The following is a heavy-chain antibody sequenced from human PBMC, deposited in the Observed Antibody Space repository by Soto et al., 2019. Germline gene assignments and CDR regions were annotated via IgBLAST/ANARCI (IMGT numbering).Heavy chain of an antibody. CDR1: GGSISTYY. J-gene: IGHJ6*02. D-gene: IGHD6-13*01. Sequence: PSETLSLTCTVSGGSISTYYWNWIRQPPGKGLEWIGYIYYSGSTNYNPSLKSRVTISVDTSKNQFSLKLSSVTAADTAVYYCAREGVSSSWYYYYGMDVWGQGTTDTVSS. CDR3: AREGVSSSWYYYYGMDV. CDR2: IYYSGST. V-gene: IGHV4-59*01.